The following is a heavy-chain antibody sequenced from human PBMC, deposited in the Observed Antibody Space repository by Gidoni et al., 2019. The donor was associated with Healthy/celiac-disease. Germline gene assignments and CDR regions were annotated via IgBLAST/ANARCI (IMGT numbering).Heavy chain of an antibody. CDR1: GGPVSSSSYY. Sequence: QLQLQESGPGLVKPSETLSLTCTVSGGPVSSSSYYWGWIRQPPGKGLEWIGSIYYSGGTYYNPSLKLRVTISVDTSKNQFSLKLSSVTAADTAVYYCARSSIVGATPLFDYWGQGTLVTVSS. J-gene: IGHJ4*02. CDR2: IYYSGGT. V-gene: IGHV4-39*01. CDR3: ARSSIVGATPLFDY. D-gene: IGHD1-26*01.